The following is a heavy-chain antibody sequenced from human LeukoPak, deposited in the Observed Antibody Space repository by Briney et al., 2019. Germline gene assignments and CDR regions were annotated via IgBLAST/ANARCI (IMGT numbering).Heavy chain of an antibody. Sequence: SETLSLTCTVSGGSISSYYWSWIRQPPGKGLEWIGYIYYSGSTNYNPSLKSRVTISVDTSKNQFSLKLSSVTAADAAVYYCARGRIAAPRHWFDPWGQGTLVTVSS. CDR3: ARGRIAAPRHWFDP. D-gene: IGHD6-13*01. CDR2: IYYSGST. V-gene: IGHV4-59*01. J-gene: IGHJ5*02. CDR1: GGSISSYY.